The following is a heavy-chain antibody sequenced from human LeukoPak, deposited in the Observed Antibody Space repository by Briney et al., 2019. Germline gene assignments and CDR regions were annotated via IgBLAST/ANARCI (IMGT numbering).Heavy chain of an antibody. V-gene: IGHV4-59*12. CDR2: IYYSGST. CDR1: GGSISSYY. CDR3: ARDSTTSSNNWFDP. J-gene: IGHJ5*02. D-gene: IGHD1-14*01. Sequence: PSETLSLTCTVSGGSISSYYWSWIRQPPGKGLEWIGYIYYSGSTNYNPSLKSRVTISVDTSKNQFSLKLSSVTAADTAVYYCARDSTTSSNNWFDPWGQGTLVTVSS.